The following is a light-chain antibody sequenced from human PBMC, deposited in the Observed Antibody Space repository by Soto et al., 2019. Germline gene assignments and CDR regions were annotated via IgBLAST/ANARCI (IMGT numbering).Light chain of an antibody. J-gene: IGKJ4*01. CDR2: TSS. CDR3: QKHDNAPLT. V-gene: IGKV1-27*01. Sequence: DIQMTQSPSSLSASVGDRVTIICRASQGISNYLAWYQQKPGKVPKLLIYTSSTLQSGVPSRFSGSGSGTDFTLTISSLQPEDVATYYCQKHDNAPLTFGGGTKVDIK. CDR1: QGISNY.